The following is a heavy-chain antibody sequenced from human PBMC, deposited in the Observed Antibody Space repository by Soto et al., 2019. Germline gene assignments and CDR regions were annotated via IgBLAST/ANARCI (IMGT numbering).Heavy chain of an antibody. V-gene: IGHV3-33*01. J-gene: IGHJ4*02. Sequence: QVQLVDSGGGVVQPGRSLRLSCAASGFRFSSYGMNWVRQSPGKGLEWVAVIWYDGSNKFYGNSVKGRFTISRDNSRNTLYLQMNSLRDEDTAVYYCATEGKDDSVKGGFDNWGQGTLVTVSS. CDR1: GFRFSSYG. CDR3: ATEGKDDSVKGGFDN. D-gene: IGHD3-22*01. CDR2: IWYDGSNK.